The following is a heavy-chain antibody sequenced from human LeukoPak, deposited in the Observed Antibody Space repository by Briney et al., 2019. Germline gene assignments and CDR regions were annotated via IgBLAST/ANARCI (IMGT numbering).Heavy chain of an antibody. J-gene: IGHJ5*02. Sequence: SETLSLTCAVYGGSFSGYYWSWIRQPPEKGLEWIGKISHSGSTNYNASLESRVTISLDSFKNQFSLKLTSVTAADTAVYYCARVDGYSYVSGNFYNYWFDPWGQGTLVTVSS. CDR3: ARVDGYSYVSGNFYNYWFDP. D-gene: IGHD3-10*01. CDR1: GGSFSGYY. V-gene: IGHV4-34*01. CDR2: ISHSGST.